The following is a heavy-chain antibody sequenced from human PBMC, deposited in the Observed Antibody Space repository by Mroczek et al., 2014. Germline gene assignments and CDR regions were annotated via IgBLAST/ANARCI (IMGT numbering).Heavy chain of an antibody. V-gene: IGHV1-2*02. CDR2: INPNSGGT. CDR3: ARDIVVVPAARDAFDI. CDR1: GYTFTGYY. D-gene: IGHD2-2*01. Sequence: QVQLVESGAEVKKPGASVKVSCKASGYTFTGYYMHWVRQAPGQGLEWMGWINPNSGGTNYAQKFQGRVTMTRDTSISTAYMELSRLRSDDTAVYYCARDIVVVPAARDAFDIWGQGTMVTVSS. J-gene: IGHJ3*02.